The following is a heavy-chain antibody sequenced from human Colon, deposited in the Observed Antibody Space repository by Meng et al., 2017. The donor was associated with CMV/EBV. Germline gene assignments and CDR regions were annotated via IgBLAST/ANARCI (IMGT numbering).Heavy chain of an antibody. CDR2: MYFSGMA. D-gene: IGHD1-26*01. J-gene: IGHJ4*02. CDR3: ARDLTNKWFYY. V-gene: IGHV4-39*07. Sequence: HLQLTRPRPGLGKPAGTLAPACTASGDRISGGSHSWAWFRQPPGKRMEWIGSMYFSGMADYNPSLKSRVTISLHATQKQFSLRLTSVTAADSAVYFCARDLTNKWFYYWGQGTLVTVSS. CDR1: GDRISGGSHS.